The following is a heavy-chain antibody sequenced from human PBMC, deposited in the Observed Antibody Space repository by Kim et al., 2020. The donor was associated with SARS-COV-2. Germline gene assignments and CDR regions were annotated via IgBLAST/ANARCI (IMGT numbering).Heavy chain of an antibody. CDR3: GCSSTVETIDY. D-gene: IGHD2-2*01. Sequence: TYDADSGKGRFSISRDNSKNTMYLQMNSLRAEDTAVYYCGCSSTVETIDYWGQGTLVTVSS. V-gene: IGHV3-53*01. CDR2: T. J-gene: IGHJ4*02.